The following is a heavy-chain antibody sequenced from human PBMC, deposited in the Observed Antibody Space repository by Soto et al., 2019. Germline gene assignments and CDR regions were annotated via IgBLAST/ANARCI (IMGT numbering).Heavy chain of an antibody. CDR2: INPGDSDT. D-gene: IGHD3-22*01. CDR3: GRTDSNGWYDS. CDR1: GYRFTSLW. Sequence: GESLKISCKAFGYRFTSLWIGWGRQMPGKGLEWMGIINPGDSDTRYSPSFEGQVALSADKSINTAYLQWNSLKAADTAMEDGGRTDSNGWYDSWGQGTLVTVSS. J-gene: IGHJ5*01. V-gene: IGHV5-51*01.